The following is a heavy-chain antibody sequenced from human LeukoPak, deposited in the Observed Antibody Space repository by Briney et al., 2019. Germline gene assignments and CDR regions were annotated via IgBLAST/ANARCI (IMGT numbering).Heavy chain of an antibody. V-gene: IGHV1-2*02. J-gene: IGHJ6*02. CDR3: ARSSGSYFPGGMDV. Sequence: ASVKVSCKASGYTFACYYMHWVRQAPGQGLEWRGWINPNSGGTNYAQKCQGRVTMTRDTSISTPYMELSRLRSDDTAVYYCARSSGSYFPGGMDVWGQGTTVTVSS. D-gene: IGHD1-26*01. CDR2: INPNSGGT. CDR1: GYTFACYY.